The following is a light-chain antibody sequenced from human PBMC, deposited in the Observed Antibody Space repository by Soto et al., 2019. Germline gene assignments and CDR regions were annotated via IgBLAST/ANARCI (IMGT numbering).Light chain of an antibody. CDR1: SSDVGGYNY. Sequence: QSALTQPASVSGFPGQSITISCTGTSSDVGGYNYVSWYEQHPGKAPKLMIYEVSNRPSGVSNRFSGSKSGNTASLTISGLQAEDEADYYCCSYAGANTYVFGTGTKSPS. V-gene: IGLV2-14*01. CDR2: EVS. CDR3: CSYAGANTYV. J-gene: IGLJ1*01.